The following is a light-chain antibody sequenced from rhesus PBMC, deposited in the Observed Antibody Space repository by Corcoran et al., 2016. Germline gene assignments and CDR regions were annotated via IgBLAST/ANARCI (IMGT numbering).Light chain of an antibody. CDR1: QGISSY. J-gene: IGKJ3*01. CDR3: QQRNSSPFT. CDR2: DAS. V-gene: IGKV1-38*01. Sequence: DIQLTQSPSSLSASVGDRVTITCRASQGISSYLAWYQQKSGKAPKHLINDASILQSGVPSRFSGSGSGTEFTLTISSLQPEDFATYYCQQRNSSPFTFGPGTKLDIK.